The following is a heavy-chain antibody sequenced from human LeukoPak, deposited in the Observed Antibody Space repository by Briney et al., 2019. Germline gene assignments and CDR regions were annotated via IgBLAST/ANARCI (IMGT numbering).Heavy chain of an antibody. D-gene: IGHD7-27*01. V-gene: IGHV1-18*01. CDR1: GYTFTSYG. CDR3: ARDRFLKLTGNLYYYYYGMDV. CDR2: ITTYNGNT. J-gene: IGHJ6*02. Sequence: ASVKVSCKASGYTFTSYGISWVRQAPGQGLEWMGWITTYNGNTNYAQKLQGRVTMTTDTSTSTAYMELRSLRSDDTAVYYCARDRFLKLTGNLYYYYYGMDVWGQGTTVTVSS.